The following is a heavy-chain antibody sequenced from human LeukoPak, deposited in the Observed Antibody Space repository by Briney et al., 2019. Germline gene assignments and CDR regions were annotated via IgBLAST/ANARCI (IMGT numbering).Heavy chain of an antibody. CDR2: ISAYNGNT. D-gene: IGHD3-22*01. V-gene: IGHV1-18*01. J-gene: IGHJ6*03. Sequence: GASVKVSCKTSGYTFTTYVFNWVRQAPGQGLEWMGWISAYNGNTNYAQKLQGRVTMTTDTSTSTAYMELRSLRSDDTAVYYCAREVRVGSRGYLLYYYYYYMDVWGKGTTVTVSS. CDR1: GYTFTTYV. CDR3: AREVRVGSRGYLLYYYYYYMDV.